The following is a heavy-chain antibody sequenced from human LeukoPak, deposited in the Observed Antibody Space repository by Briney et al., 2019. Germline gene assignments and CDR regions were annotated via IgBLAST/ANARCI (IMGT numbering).Heavy chain of an antibody. Sequence: GESLKIFRKGSGYSFTRHWIGWVRRGPGEGLGWSVIIYPGDSDARYSPSFQGQVTVSADKSITTAYLQRSSLKASDTAMYYCARHSRQSASYTAQCGLIDYWGQGTLVTVSS. J-gene: IGHJ4*02. CDR2: IYPGDSDA. CDR1: GYSFTRHW. V-gene: IGHV5-51*01. CDR3: ARHSRQSASYTAQCGLIDY. D-gene: IGHD5-18*01.